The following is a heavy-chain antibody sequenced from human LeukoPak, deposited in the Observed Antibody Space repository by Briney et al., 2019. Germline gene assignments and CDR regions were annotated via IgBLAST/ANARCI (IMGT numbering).Heavy chain of an antibody. V-gene: IGHV4-59*01. J-gene: IGHJ3*02. CDR1: GGSISSYY. CDR3: ARVGSTNDAFDI. D-gene: IGHD2-15*01. Sequence: SETLSLTCTVSGGSISSYYWSWIRQPPGKGLEWIGYIYYSGSTNYNPSLKSRVTISVDTSKNQFSLKLSSVTAADTAVYYCARVGSTNDAFDIWGQGTMVTVSS. CDR2: IYYSGST.